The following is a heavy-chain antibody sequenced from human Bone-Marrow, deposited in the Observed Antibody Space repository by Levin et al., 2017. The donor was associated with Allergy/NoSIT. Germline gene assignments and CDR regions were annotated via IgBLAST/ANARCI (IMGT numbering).Heavy chain of an antibody. J-gene: IGHJ5*02. Sequence: GESLKISCAASGFTFSNAWMSRVRQAPGKGLEWVGRIKSKTDGGTTDYAAPVKGRFTIPRDDSKNTLYLQMNSLKTEDTAVYYCTTEHDDGDPLWFDPWGQGTLVTVSS. D-gene: IGHD4-17*01. V-gene: IGHV3-15*01. CDR1: GFTFSNAW. CDR3: TTEHDDGDPLWFDP. CDR2: IKSKTDGGTT.